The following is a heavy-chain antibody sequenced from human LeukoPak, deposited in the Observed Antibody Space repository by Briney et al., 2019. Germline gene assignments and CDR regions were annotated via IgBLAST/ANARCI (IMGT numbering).Heavy chain of an antibody. D-gene: IGHD2-2*01. CDR3: ARDCSSTSCYRGGFDP. CDR1: GFTFSSYW. Sequence: GGSLRLSCAASGFTFSSYWMSWVHQAPGKGLEWVANIKQDGSEKYYVDSVKGRFTISRDNAKNSLYLQMNSLRAEDTAVYYCARDCSSTSCYRGGFDPWGQGTLVTVSS. CDR2: IKQDGSEK. V-gene: IGHV3-7*01. J-gene: IGHJ5*02.